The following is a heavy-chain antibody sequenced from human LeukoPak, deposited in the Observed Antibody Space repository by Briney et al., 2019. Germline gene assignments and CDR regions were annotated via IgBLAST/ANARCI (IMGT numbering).Heavy chain of an antibody. V-gene: IGHV3-7*01. Sequence: PGGSLRLSCAASGFTVSSNYMSWVRQAPGEGLEWVANIKQDGREKYYVDSVRGRFTISRDNAKNSLYLQMNSLRAEDTAVYYCARGRGDYWGQGTLVTVSS. D-gene: IGHD5-24*01. J-gene: IGHJ4*02. CDR2: IKQDGREK. CDR1: GFTVSSNY. CDR3: ARGRGDY.